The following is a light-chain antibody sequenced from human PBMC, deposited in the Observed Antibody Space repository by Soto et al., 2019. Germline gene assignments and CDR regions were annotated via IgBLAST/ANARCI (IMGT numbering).Light chain of an antibody. CDR3: QQYDNLPVT. CDR2: DAS. Sequence: DIQMTQSPSSLSASVGDRVTITCQASQDISNYLNWYQQKPGKAPKLLIYDASNLETGVPSRFSGSGSGTDFTFTISSLQPEDIATYYCQQYDNLPVTSGQGTKVEIK. V-gene: IGKV1-33*01. J-gene: IGKJ1*01. CDR1: QDISNY.